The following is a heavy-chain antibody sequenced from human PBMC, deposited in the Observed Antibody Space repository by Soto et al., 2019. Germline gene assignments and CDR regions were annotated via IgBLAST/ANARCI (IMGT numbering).Heavy chain of an antibody. Sequence: PGVSLRLSCAASEFTFSSYEMNWVRQAPGKGLEWVSCISSSGSTIYYADSVKGRFTISRDNAKNSLFLQMNSLKAEDTAVYYCAISPLYFGEHRWGQGTLVTVSS. J-gene: IGHJ5*02. V-gene: IGHV3-48*03. D-gene: IGHD3-10*01. CDR2: ISSSGSTI. CDR3: AISPLYFGEHR. CDR1: EFTFSSYE.